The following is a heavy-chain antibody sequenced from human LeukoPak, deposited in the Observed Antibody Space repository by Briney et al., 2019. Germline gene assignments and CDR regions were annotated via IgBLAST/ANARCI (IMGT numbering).Heavy chain of an antibody. V-gene: IGHV4-31*03. CDR3: ARDRYDSYPMDV. CDR2: IYYSGRT. Sequence: SETLSLTCTVSGGSISSGDYYWSWIRQHPGKGLEWIGYIYYSGRTYYNPPLKSRVTISVDTSKNQFSLKLNSVTAADTAVYYCARDRYDSYPMDVWGQGTTVTVSS. J-gene: IGHJ6*02. D-gene: IGHD3-3*01. CDR1: GGSISSGDYY.